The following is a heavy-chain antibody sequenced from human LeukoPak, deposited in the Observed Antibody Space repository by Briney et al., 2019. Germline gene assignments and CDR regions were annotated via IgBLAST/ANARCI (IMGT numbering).Heavy chain of an antibody. CDR1: GFTFSNYE. D-gene: IGHD6-19*01. CDR2: ISSSGNTI. V-gene: IGHV3-48*03. CDR3: AISVAPTPNYFAC. J-gene: IGHJ4*02. Sequence: GGSLRLSCATSGFTFSNYEMNWVRQAPGKGLEWVSYISSSGNTIYYADSVKGRFTISRDHAKNSLHLQMNSLRGEDTALYYCAISVAPTPNYFACWGQGTLVTVSS.